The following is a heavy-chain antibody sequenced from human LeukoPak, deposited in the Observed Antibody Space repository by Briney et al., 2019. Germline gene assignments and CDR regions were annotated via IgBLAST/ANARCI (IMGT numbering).Heavy chain of an antibody. CDR1: GFTFSSFA. CDR3: ASGSFYGGVAFDY. CDR2: ISGSGGST. D-gene: IGHD4-23*01. Sequence: GGSLRLSCAASGFTFSSFAMSWVRQAPGKGLEWVSAISGSGGSTYYADSVKGRFTISRDNSKNTLFLQMNSLRAEDTAVYYCASGSFYGGVAFDYWGQGTLVTVSS. J-gene: IGHJ4*02. V-gene: IGHV3-23*01.